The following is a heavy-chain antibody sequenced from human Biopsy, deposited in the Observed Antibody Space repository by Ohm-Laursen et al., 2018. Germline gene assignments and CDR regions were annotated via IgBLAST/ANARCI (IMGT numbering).Heavy chain of an antibody. CDR1: GFTFSDAC. CDR3: TTQNPYGVLWWRRPDY. V-gene: IGHV3-15*01. D-gene: IGHD4-17*01. CDR2: TNSSTDGGTT. J-gene: IGHJ4*02. Sequence: SLRLSCTASGFTFSDACMNWVRQAPVKGLEWVGRTNSSTDGGTTDYAAPVKNRFTISRDDSKNTFYLQMDSLKTEDTAVYYCTTQNPYGVLWWRRPDYWGQGTPVTVSS.